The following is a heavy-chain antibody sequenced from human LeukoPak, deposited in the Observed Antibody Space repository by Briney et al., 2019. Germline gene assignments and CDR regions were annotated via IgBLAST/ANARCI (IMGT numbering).Heavy chain of an antibody. CDR1: GFTFSDYY. D-gene: IGHD7-27*01. CDR3: ARDRNWAHTIWDAFDI. V-gene: IGHV3-11*01. J-gene: IGHJ3*02. CDR2: ISSSGSTI. Sequence: GGSLRLSCAASGFTFSDYYMSWIRQAPGKGLEWVSYISSSGSTIYYADSVKGRFTISRDNAKNSLYPQMNSLRAEDTAVYYCARDRNWAHTIWDAFDIWGQGTMVTVSS.